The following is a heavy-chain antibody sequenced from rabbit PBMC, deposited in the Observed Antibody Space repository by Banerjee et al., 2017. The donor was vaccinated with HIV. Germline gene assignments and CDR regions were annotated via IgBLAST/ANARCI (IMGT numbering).Heavy chain of an antibody. Sequence: QSLEESGGDLVKPGASLTLTCTASGFSFSSSYYMCWVRQAPGKGLEWIACIYAGSSGSTYYASWAKGRFTISKTSSTTVTLQMTSLTAADTATYFCARGYYTYGYAGYAYATYGMDLWGQGTLVTVS. D-gene: IGHD6-1*01. V-gene: IGHV1S40*01. CDR3: ARGYYTYGYAGYAYATYGMDL. J-gene: IGHJ6*01. CDR2: IYAGSSGST. CDR1: GFSFSSSYY.